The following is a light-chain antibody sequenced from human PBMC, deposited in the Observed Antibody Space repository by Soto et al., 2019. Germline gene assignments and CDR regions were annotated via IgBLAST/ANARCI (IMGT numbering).Light chain of an antibody. CDR1: SSNIGAGYD. Sequence: SVLTQPPSVSGAPGQRVTISCTGSSSNIGAGYDVHWYQQLPGTAPKLLIYGNSNRPSGVPDRFSGSKSGNTASLTVSGLQAEDEADYYCSSYAGSNNPYVFGTGTKVTVL. CDR2: GNS. J-gene: IGLJ1*01. V-gene: IGLV1-40*01. CDR3: SSYAGSNNPYV.